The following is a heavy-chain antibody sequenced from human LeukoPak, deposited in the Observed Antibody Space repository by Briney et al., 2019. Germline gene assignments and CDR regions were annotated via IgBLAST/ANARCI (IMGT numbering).Heavy chain of an antibody. CDR3: AKAPVTSCRGAYCYPFDS. J-gene: IGHJ4*02. D-gene: IGHD2-21*01. Sequence: GGSLRLSCAASGFTLSTYAMSWVRQTPGRGLEWVAATSRRVAGPYNADSVRGRFTISRDNSKNTLYLQMNSLRAEEAAVYFCAKAPVTSCRGAYCYPFDSWGQGTLVTVSS. CDR2: TSRRVAGP. CDR1: GFTLSTYA. V-gene: IGHV3-23*01.